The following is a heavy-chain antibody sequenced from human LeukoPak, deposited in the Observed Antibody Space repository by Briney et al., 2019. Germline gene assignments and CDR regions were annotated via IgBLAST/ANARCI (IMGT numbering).Heavy chain of an antibody. D-gene: IGHD3-10*01. Sequence: SVKVSCKASGGTFSSYAINWVRQAPGQGLEWMGGIIPIFGTANYAQKFQGRVTITADESTSTAYMELSSLRSEDTAVYYCAREMYYYGSGSPGGYYYMDVWGKGTTVTVSS. V-gene: IGHV1-69*01. J-gene: IGHJ6*03. CDR2: IIPIFGTA. CDR1: GGTFSSYA. CDR3: AREMYYYGSGSPGGYYYMDV.